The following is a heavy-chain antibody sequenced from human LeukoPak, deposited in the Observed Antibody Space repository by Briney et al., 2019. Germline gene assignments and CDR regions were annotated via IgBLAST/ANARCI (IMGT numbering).Heavy chain of an antibody. CDR2: ISSSGYTI. J-gene: IGHJ4*02. CDR1: GFTFSHYE. V-gene: IGHV3-48*03. D-gene: IGHD2-2*01. Sequence: PGGSLRLSCEASGFTFSHYEMNWVRQAPGKGLEWVSYISSSGYTIYYADSVKGRFTISRGNAKNSLYLQMNSLRAEDTAVYYCAREDCSSTSCYDPSVSDYWGQGTLVTVSS. CDR3: AREDCSSTSCYDPSVSDY.